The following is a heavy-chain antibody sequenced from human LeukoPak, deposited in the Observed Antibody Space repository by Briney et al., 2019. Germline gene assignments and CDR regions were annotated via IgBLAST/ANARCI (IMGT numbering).Heavy chain of an antibody. V-gene: IGHV1-18*01. Sequence: ASVKVSCKASGYTFKTYRFTWVRQAPGQGLEWMGRISAYNGDTNYAQKFQGRVALTADTLTRTGYMELTSLRSDDTAVYYCAFRGVIPNYFDYWGQGSLVTVSA. D-gene: IGHD3-10*01. CDR2: ISAYNGDT. CDR3: AFRGVIPNYFDY. CDR1: GYTFKTYR. J-gene: IGHJ4*02.